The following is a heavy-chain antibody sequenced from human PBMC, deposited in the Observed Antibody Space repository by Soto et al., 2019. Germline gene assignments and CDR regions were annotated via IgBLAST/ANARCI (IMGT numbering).Heavy chain of an antibody. CDR1: GFTFSSYW. Sequence: GSLRLSCAASGFTFSSYWMHWVRQAPGKGLVWVSRINSDGSSTSYADSVKGRFTISRDNAKNTLYLQMNSLRAEDTAVYYCARDRSLYSSSSSGAFDIWGQGTMVTVSS. CDR3: ARDRSLYSSSSSGAFDI. CDR2: INSDGSST. D-gene: IGHD6-6*01. J-gene: IGHJ3*02. V-gene: IGHV3-74*01.